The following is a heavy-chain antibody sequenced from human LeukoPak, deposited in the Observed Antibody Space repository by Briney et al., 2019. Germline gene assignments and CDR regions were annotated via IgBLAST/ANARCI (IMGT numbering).Heavy chain of an antibody. J-gene: IGHJ4*02. CDR3: ASGSVDFCSSTSCPVYYFDY. D-gene: IGHD2-2*01. Sequence: SQTLSLTCTVSGGSISSGDYYWSWIRQPPGKGLEWIGYIYYSGSTYYNPSLKSRVTISVDTSKNQFSLKLSPVTAAYTAVYYCASGSVDFCSSTSCPVYYFDYWGQGTLVTVSS. CDR2: IYYSGST. CDR1: GGSISSGDYY. V-gene: IGHV4-30-4*01.